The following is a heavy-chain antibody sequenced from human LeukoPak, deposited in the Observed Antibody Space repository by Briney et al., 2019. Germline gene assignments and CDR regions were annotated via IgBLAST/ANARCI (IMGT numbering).Heavy chain of an antibody. CDR3: ARGYCSGGSCYDVDWFDP. CDR1: GDSISSYY. V-gene: IGHV4-59*01. Sequence: SETLSLTCTVSGDSISSYYCSWIRQPPGKGLEWIGYIYYSGSTSYNPSLKSRVTISLDTSNNQFSLKLRSVTAADTAVYYYARGYCSGGSCYDVDWFDPWGQGTLVTVSS. CDR2: IYYSGST. D-gene: IGHD2-15*01. J-gene: IGHJ5*02.